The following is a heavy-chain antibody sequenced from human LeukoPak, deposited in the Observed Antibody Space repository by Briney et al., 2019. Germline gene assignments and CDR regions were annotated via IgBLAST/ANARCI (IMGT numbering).Heavy chain of an antibody. CDR2: IKQDGSEK. CDR1: GFTLTSHW. CDR3: VRPVYFAADY. J-gene: IGHJ4*02. D-gene: IGHD5/OR15-5a*01. V-gene: IGHV3-7*01. Sequence: GGSLRLSCAASGFTLTSHWMSWVRQAPGKGLEWVANIKQDGSEKFYVDSVKGRFTISRDNAKKSLYLQMNSPRAEDTAVYYCVRPVYFAADYWGQGTLVTVSS.